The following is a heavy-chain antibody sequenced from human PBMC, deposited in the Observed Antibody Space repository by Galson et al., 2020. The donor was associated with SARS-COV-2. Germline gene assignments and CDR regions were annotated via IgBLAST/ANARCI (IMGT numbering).Heavy chain of an antibody. V-gene: IGHV4-61*02. D-gene: IGHD3-9*01. CDR3: ANTYYDILTGWGSGY. CDR1: GGSISSGSYY. Sequence: SETLSLTCTVSGGSISSGSYYWSWIRQPAGKGLEWIGRIYTSGSTNYNPSLKSRVTISVDTSKNQFSLKLSSVTAADTAVYYCANTYYDILTGWGSGYWGQGALVTVSS. CDR2: IYTSGST. J-gene: IGHJ4*02.